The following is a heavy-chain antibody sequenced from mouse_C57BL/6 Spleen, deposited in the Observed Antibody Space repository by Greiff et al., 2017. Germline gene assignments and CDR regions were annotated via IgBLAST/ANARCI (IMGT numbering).Heavy chain of an antibody. D-gene: IGHD3-2*02. CDR3: AREDSSGYAWFAY. CDR1: GYPFPDYY. Sequence: VQLQQSGAELVRPGASVKLSCKASGYPFPDYYINWVKQRPGQGLEWIARLFPGSGITYCNEKFKGKATLTAETSSSTAYVQLSSMRSEDAAVYFWAREDSSGYAWFAYWGQGTLVTVSA. V-gene: IGHV1-76*01. J-gene: IGHJ3*01. CDR2: LFPGSGIT.